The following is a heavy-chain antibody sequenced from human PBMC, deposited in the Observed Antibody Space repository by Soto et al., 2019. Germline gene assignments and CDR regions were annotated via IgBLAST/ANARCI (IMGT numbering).Heavy chain of an antibody. V-gene: IGHV5-51*01. D-gene: IGHD3-22*01. Sequence: GAVQSFESTRIGWERHRPGKGLECMGIIYPHDSDTRYNPSFQCQVTSSDDKSICGPGLQWGRLLASDTAVYYCGRVVGFYSRYASDIWGEGTQVTVSS. CDR2: IYPHDSDT. CDR1: VQSFESTR. CDR3: GRVVGFYSRYASDI. J-gene: IGHJ3*02.